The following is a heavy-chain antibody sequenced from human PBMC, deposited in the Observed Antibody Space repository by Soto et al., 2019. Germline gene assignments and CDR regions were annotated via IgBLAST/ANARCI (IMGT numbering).Heavy chain of an antibody. CDR3: ARGRGYYDFWSPYYYYYGMDV. J-gene: IGHJ6*02. V-gene: IGHV4-34*01. D-gene: IGHD3-3*01. CDR2: INHSGST. Sequence: KGLEWIGEINHSGSTNYNPSLKSRVTISVDTSKNQFSLKLSSVTAADTAVYYCARGRGYYDFWSPYYYYYGMDVWGQGTTVS.